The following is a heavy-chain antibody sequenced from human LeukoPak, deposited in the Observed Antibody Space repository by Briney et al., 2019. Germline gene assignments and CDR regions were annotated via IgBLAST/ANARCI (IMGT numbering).Heavy chain of an antibody. Sequence: ASETLSLTCAVYGGSFSGYYWSWIRQPPGKGLEWIGEINHSGSTNYNPSLKSRVTISVDTFKNQFSMKLSSVTAADMAVYYCARDDAASYYSWFGTWGQGILVTDSS. CDR3: ARDDAASYYSWFGT. V-gene: IGHV4-34*01. CDR2: INHSGST. J-gene: IGHJ5*02. CDR1: GGSFSGYY. D-gene: IGHD1-26*01.